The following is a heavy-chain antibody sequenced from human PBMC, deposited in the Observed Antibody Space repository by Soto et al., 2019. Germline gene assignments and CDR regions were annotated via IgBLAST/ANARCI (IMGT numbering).Heavy chain of an antibody. CDR2: TYYRSKWYN. D-gene: IGHD2-2*02. V-gene: IGHV6-1*01. Sequence: SQTLSLTCAISGDSVSSNSAAWNWIRQSPSRGLEWLGRTYYRSKWYNDYAVSVESRITINPDTSKNQFSLQLNSVTPEDTAVYYFARDRGPVYPGGPESGMDVWGQGTTVTVSS. CDR1: GDSVSSNSAA. J-gene: IGHJ6*02. CDR3: ARDRGPVYPGGPESGMDV.